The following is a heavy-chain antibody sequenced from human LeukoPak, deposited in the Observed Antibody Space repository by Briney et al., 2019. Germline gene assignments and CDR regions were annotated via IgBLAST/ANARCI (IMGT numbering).Heavy chain of an antibody. V-gene: IGHV5-51*01. CDR3: VRLKYSNFLDY. Sequence: GESLKISCKGSGYRFSSYWIGWVRQMPGKGLEWMGIIYPGDSETRYSPSFQGQVTISADKSISTAYLQWSSLKASDTAMYYCVRLKYSNFLDYWGQGTLVTVSS. CDR2: IYPGDSET. CDR1: GYRFSSYW. J-gene: IGHJ4*02. D-gene: IGHD4-11*01.